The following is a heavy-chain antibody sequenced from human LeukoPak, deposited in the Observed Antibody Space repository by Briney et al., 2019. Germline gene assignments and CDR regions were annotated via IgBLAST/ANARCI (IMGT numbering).Heavy chain of an antibody. CDR2: IYPGDSDT. CDR1: GYSFTSYW. CDR3: ASPAGRAYCGGDCSLDY. D-gene: IGHD2-21*02. Sequence: GESLKISCKGSGYSFTSYWIGWVRHIPGKGLEWMGIIYPGDSDTRYSQSFQGQVTVSADKSISTAYLQWSSLKASDTAMYYCASPAGRAYCGGDCSLDYWGQGTLVTVSS. J-gene: IGHJ4*02. V-gene: IGHV5-51*01.